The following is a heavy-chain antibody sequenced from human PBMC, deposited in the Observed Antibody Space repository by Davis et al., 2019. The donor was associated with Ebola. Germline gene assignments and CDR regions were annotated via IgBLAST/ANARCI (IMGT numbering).Heavy chain of an antibody. D-gene: IGHD6-19*01. CDR2: ISSSSSYI. Sequence: GESLKISCAASGFTFSSYSMNWVRQAPGKGLEWVSSISSSSSYIYYADSVKGRFTISRDNAKNSLYLQMNSLRAEVTAVYYCARDGAVAKLFDYWGQGTLVTVSS. V-gene: IGHV3-21*03. CDR1: GFTFSSYS. CDR3: ARDGAVAKLFDY. J-gene: IGHJ4*02.